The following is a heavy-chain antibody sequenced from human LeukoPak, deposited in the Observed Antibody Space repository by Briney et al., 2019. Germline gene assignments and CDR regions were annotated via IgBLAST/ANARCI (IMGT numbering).Heavy chain of an antibody. CDR2: ISGSGGST. J-gene: IGHJ4*02. D-gene: IGHD2-2*01. Sequence: GGSLRLSCAASGFTFSSYAMSWVRQAPGKGLEWVSAISGSGGSTYYADSVKGRFTISRDNSKNTLYLQMNSLRAGDTAVYYCAKGPIAVVPAAIINYFDYWGQGTLVTVSS. CDR3: AKGPIAVVPAAIINYFDY. V-gene: IGHV3-23*01. CDR1: GFTFSSYA.